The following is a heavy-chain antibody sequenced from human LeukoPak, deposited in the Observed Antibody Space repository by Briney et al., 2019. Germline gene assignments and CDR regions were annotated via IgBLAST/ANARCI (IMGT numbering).Heavy chain of an antibody. Sequence: GGSLRLSCAASGFTFSSYSVNWVRQAPGKGLEWVSSISSSSSYIYYADSVKGRFTISRDNAKNSLYLQMNSLRAEDTAVYYCARDVEARDYDYVWGSYRSRFDYWGQGTLVTVSS. CDR2: ISSSSSYI. D-gene: IGHD3-16*02. CDR3: ARDVEARDYDYVWGSYRSRFDY. CDR1: GFTFSSYS. J-gene: IGHJ4*02. V-gene: IGHV3-21*01.